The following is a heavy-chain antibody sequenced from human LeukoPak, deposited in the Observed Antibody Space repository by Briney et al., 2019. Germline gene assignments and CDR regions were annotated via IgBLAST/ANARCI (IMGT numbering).Heavy chain of an antibody. D-gene: IGHD5-12*01. CDR2: INPNSGGT. CDR1: GGTFSSYA. CDR3: AKSSVLSGYATFDY. Sequence: ASVKVSCKASGGTFSSYAISWVRQAPGQGLEWMGWINPNSGGTNYAQKFQGRVTMTRDTSISTAYMELSRLRSDDTAVYYCAKSSVLSGYATFDYWGQGTLVTVSS. J-gene: IGHJ4*02. V-gene: IGHV1-2*02.